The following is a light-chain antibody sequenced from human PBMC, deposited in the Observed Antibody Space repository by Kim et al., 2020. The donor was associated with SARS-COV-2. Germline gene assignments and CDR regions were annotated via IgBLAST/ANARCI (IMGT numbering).Light chain of an antibody. CDR3: LQHRTYPIT. J-gene: IGKJ5*01. Sequence: ATVGDKVTITCRASQDIGNELGWYQQNPGRAPKRLIYGASNLQSGVPSRFSGSGSETEFTLTINSLQPEDVATYFCLQHRTYPITFGQGTRLEIK. CDR2: GAS. CDR1: QDIGNE. V-gene: IGKV1-17*01.